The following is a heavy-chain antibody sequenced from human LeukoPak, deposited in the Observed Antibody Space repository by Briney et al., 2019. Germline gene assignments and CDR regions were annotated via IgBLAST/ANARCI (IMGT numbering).Heavy chain of an antibody. J-gene: IGHJ6*03. V-gene: IGHV1-8*01. D-gene: IGHD5-12*01. CDR2: MSPNSGNT. CDR3: ARSGSSPDYYYYYMDV. Sequence: ASVKVSCKASGYTFTSYDINWVRQATGQGLEWMGWMSPNSGNTGYAQKFQGRVTMTRNTSISTAYMELSSLRSEDTAVYYCARSGSSPDYYYYYMDVWGTGTTVTVSS. CDR1: GYTFTSYD.